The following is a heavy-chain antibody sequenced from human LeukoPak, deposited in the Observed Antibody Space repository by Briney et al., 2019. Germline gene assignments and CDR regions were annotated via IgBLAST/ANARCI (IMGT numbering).Heavy chain of an antibody. CDR1: GGSISSYN. CDR2: LYSSGST. Sequence: SETLSLTCTVPGGSISSYNWSWIRQPAGKGLEWIGRLYSSGSTNYSPSLKSRITMSADTSKNQFSLKLNSVTAADTAVYYCARHSSGWSFDSWGQGTLVTVSS. J-gene: IGHJ4*02. V-gene: IGHV4-4*07. D-gene: IGHD6-19*01. CDR3: ARHSSGWSFDS.